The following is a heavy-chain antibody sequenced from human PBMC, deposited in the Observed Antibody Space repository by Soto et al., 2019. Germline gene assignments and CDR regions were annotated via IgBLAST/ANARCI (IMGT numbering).Heavy chain of an antibody. CDR3: ARDRDICSRTSCFRIFDY. J-gene: IGHJ4*02. CDR1: CGSIIRGGYY. Sequence: SETLSLTCTVSCGSIIRGGYYWSWIRQHPGKGLEWIGYIYYSGSTYYNPSLKSRVTISVDTSKNQFSLKLSSVTAADTAVYYCARDRDICSRTSCFRIFDYWGQGTLVTVSS. D-gene: IGHD2-2*01. CDR2: IYYSGST. V-gene: IGHV4-31*03.